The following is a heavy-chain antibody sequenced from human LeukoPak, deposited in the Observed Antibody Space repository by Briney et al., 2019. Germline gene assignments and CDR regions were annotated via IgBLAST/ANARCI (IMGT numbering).Heavy chain of an antibody. CDR1: GFTFSSYS. CDR3: AKDILAAGLFFDY. J-gene: IGHJ4*02. CDR2: ISSSSSTI. V-gene: IGHV3-48*04. D-gene: IGHD6-13*01. Sequence: GGSLRLSYAASGFTFSSYSMNWVRQAPGKGLEWVSYISSSSSTIYYADSVKGRFTISRDNAKNSLYLQMNSLRADDTAVYYCAKDILAAGLFFDYWGQGILVTVSS.